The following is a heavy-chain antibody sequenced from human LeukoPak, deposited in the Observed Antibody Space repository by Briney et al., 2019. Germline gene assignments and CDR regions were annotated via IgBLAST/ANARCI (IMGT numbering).Heavy chain of an antibody. CDR2: INPNSGGT. D-gene: IGHD2-15*01. CDR3: ARRRGGSSNFDY. V-gene: IGHV1-2*02. J-gene: IGHJ4*02. Sequence: GASVRVSCRASGYTFTSYGITWVRQAPGQGLEWMGWINPNSGGTNYAQKFQGRVTISVDTSRNRFSLNLSPVTAADTAVYSCARRRGGSSNFDYWGLGTLVTVSS. CDR1: GYTFTSYG.